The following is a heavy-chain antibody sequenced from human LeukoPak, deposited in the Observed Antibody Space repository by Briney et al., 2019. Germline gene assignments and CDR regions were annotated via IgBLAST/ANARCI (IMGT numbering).Heavy chain of an antibody. CDR2: INHSGST. J-gene: IGHJ4*02. CDR1: GGSFSGYY. V-gene: IGHV4-34*01. Sequence: SETLSLTCAVYGGSFSGYYWSWIRQPPGKGLEWIGEINHSGSTNYNPSLKSRVTISVDTSKNQFSLELSSVTAADTAVYYCARHPLAYCSSTSCYRFDYYFDYWGQGTLVTVSS. CDR3: ARHPLAYCSSTSCYRFDYYFDY. D-gene: IGHD2-2*01.